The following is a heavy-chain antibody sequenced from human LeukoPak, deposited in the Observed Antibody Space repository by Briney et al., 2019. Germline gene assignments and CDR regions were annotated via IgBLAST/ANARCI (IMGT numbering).Heavy chain of an antibody. CDR2: FDPEDGET. D-gene: IGHD3-16*02. CDR1: GYTLTELS. CDR3: ATGHFVGELSPFDY. Sequence: GASVEVSCKVSGYTLTELSMHWVRQAPGKGLEWMGGFDPEDGETIYAQKFQGGVTMTEDTSTDTAYMELSSLRSEDTAVYYCATGHFVGELSPFDYWGQGTLVTVSS. J-gene: IGHJ4*02. V-gene: IGHV1-24*01.